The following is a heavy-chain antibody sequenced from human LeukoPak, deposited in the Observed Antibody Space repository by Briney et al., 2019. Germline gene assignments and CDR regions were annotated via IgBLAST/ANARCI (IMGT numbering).Heavy chain of an antibody. CDR1: GITFTSYN. CDR3: ARSSLGYHYVFDI. CDR2: IHYDGSEK. J-gene: IGHJ3*02. Sequence: GGSLRLSCVTSGITFTSYNMHWVRLPPGKGLEWVSFIHYDGSEKYYADSVKGRFTISRDNFKNTLYLQMNSLRAEDTAVYYCARSSLGYHYVFDIWGLGTMVTVSS. V-gene: IGHV3-30*02. D-gene: IGHD1-1*01.